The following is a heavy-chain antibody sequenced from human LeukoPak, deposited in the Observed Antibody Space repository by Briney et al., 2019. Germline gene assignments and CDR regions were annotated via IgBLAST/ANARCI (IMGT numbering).Heavy chain of an antibody. J-gene: IGHJ3*02. V-gene: IGHV1-18*04. CDR3: ARDRSVVTPQAFDI. Sequence: ASVKVSCKASGYTFMKYGVTWVRQAPGQGLEWMGWINPDSGHTNYAQRFQGRVAMTTHTSTSTAYMDLRSLRSEDTAVYYCARDRSVVTPQAFDIWGQGTMITVSS. D-gene: IGHD4-23*01. CDR2: INPDSGHT. CDR1: GYTFMKYG.